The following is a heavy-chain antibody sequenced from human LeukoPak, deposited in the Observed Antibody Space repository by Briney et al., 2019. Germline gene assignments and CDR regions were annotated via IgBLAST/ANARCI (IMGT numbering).Heavy chain of an antibody. Sequence: GGSLRLSCAASGFTFSSYAMSWVRQAPGKGLEWVSAISGSGGSTYYADSVKGRFTISRDNSKNTLYLQMNSLRGEDTAVYYCAREPYDISGYGMDVWGQGTMVTVSS. V-gene: IGHV3-23*01. CDR2: ISGSGGST. CDR3: AREPYDISGYGMDV. J-gene: IGHJ6*02. D-gene: IGHD3-22*01. CDR1: GFTFSSYA.